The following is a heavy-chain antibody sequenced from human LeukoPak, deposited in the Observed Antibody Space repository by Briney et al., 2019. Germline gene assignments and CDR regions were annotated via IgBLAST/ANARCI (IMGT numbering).Heavy chain of an antibody. D-gene: IGHD6-6*01. CDR2: ISSSSSYI. CDR3: ARAASSYYFDY. CDR1: GFTFSNYW. J-gene: IGHJ4*02. V-gene: IGHV3-21*01. Sequence: GGSLRLSCAASGFTFSNYWMSWVRQAPGKGLEWVSSISSSSSYIYYADSVKGRFTISRDNAKNSLYLQMNSLRAEDTAVYYCARAASSYYFDYWGQGTLVTVSS.